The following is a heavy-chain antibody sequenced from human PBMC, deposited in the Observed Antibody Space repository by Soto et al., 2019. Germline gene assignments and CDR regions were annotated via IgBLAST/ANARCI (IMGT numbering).Heavy chain of an antibody. CDR3: ARHVTQLEPARKSNRLYYFDY. V-gene: IGHV4-39*01. CDR1: GGSISSSSYY. Sequence: SDTLSLTCTVSGGSISSSSYYWGWIRQPPGKGLEWIGSIYYSGSTYYNPSLKSRVTISVDTSKNQFSLKLSSVTAADTAVYYCARHVTQLEPARKSNRLYYFDYWGQGTLVTVSS. J-gene: IGHJ4*02. D-gene: IGHD1-1*01. CDR2: IYYSGST.